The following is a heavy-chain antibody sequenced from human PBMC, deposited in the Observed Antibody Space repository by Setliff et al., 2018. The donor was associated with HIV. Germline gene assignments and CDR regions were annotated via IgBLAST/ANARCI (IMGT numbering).Heavy chain of an antibody. D-gene: IGHD1-20*01. J-gene: IGHJ5*02. CDR3: ARYKWNNWIFGWFDP. V-gene: IGHV3-11*06. CDR2: ISGGSTSHM. Sequence: PGGSLRLSCAASGFTFSDHYLSWIRQAPGKGLEWVSYISGGSTSHMNYADSVKGRFTISRDNAKNSLYLQMNSLRAEDTAVYYCARYKWNNWIFGWFDPWGQGTQVTVSS. CDR1: GFTFSDHY.